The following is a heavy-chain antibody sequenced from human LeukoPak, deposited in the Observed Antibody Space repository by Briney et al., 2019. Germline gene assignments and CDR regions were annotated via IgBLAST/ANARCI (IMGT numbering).Heavy chain of an antibody. CDR2: IYFSGST. CDR1: GGSIRGSSYY. D-gene: IGHD3-16*01. CDR3: ARQYDYIWGSFY. V-gene: IGHV4-39*01. Sequence: SETLSLTCTVSGGSIRGSSYYWGWIRESPGKGREWIGIIYFSGSTYYIPSLKSRVTISVDTSKNQFSLKLSSVTAADTAVYYCARQYDYIWGSFYWGQGTLVTVSS. J-gene: IGHJ4*02.